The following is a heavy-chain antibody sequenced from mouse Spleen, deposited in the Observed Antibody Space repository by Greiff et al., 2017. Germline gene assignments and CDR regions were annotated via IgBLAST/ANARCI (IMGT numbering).Heavy chain of an antibody. CDR1: GYTFTSYW. CDR3: AMPSNYAYYFDY. D-gene: IGHD2-5*01. Sequence: VKLQQPGAELVRPGSSVKLSCKASGYTFTSYWMDWVKQRPGQGLEWIGNIYPSDSETHYNQKFKDKATLTVDKSSSTAYMQLSSLTSEDSAVYYCAMPSNYAYYFDYWGQGTTLTVSS. CDR2: IYPSDSET. J-gene: IGHJ2*01. V-gene: IGHV1-61*01.